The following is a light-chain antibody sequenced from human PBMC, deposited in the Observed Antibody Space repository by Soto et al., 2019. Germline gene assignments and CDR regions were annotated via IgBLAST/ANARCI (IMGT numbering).Light chain of an antibody. CDR3: QQSYSAPYT. CDR1: QSIRNF. V-gene: IGKV1-39*01. CDR2: AAS. Sequence: DIPMTQSPSSLSASVGDRVTITCRASQSIRNFLNWYQLKPRKPPQLLIYAASTLQDGVTSRCSGSGSGTDFTLTISSLLPEDFAAYYCQQSYSAPYTLGQGTNLEIK. J-gene: IGKJ2*01.